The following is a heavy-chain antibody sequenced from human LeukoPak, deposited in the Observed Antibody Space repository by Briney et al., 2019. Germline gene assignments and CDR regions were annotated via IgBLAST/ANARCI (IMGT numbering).Heavy chain of an antibody. J-gene: IGHJ4*02. CDR1: GFTFSSYA. CDR3: AREGSTYYDILTGYFHFDY. Sequence: PGRSLRLSCAASGFTFSSYAVHWVRQAPGKGLEWVAVISYDGSNKYYADSVKGRFTISRDNSKNTLYLQMNSLRAEDTAVYYCAREGSTYYDILTGYFHFDYWGQGALVTVSS. CDR2: ISYDGSNK. V-gene: IGHV3-30*01. D-gene: IGHD3-9*01.